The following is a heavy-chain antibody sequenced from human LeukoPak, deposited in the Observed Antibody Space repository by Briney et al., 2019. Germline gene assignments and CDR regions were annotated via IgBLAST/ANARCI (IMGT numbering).Heavy chain of an antibody. J-gene: IGHJ5*02. Sequence: SETLSLTCTVSGGSISSSYWSWIRQPPGRGLEWIGYIHYSGSTNYNPSLKSRATISVDTSKAHFSLKLSSATAADTAVYYCARHDPGWFDTWGQGTLVTVSS. V-gene: IGHV4-59*08. D-gene: IGHD7-27*01. CDR2: IHYSGST. CDR3: ARHDPGWFDT. CDR1: GGSISSSY.